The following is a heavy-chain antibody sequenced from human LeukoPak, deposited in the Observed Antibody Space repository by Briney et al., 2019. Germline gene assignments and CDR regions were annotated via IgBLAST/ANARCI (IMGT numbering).Heavy chain of an antibody. V-gene: IGHV1-69*04. CDR3: ARDYTSAEWLGFAFDV. J-gene: IGHJ3*01. CDR1: GGTFSSYA. Sequence: SVKVSCKASGGTFSSYAISWVRQAPGQGLEWMGRIIPILGIANYAQKFQGRVIMTTDTSTRTAYMELRSLRYDDTAVYYCARDYTSAEWLGFAFDVWGQGTLLSVSS. CDR2: IIPILGIA. D-gene: IGHD6-19*01.